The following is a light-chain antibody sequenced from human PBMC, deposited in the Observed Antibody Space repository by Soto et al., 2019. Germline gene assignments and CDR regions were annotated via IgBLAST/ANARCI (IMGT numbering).Light chain of an antibody. CDR3: CSYTRSTHYV. V-gene: IGLV2-18*02. CDR2: EVT. Sequence: QSVLTQPPSVSGSPGQSVTISCTGTSSDVGSYNRVSWYQQPPGSAPKLIIYEVTNRPSGVPDRFSGSKSGNTASLTISGLQAEDEGDYYCCSYTRSTHYVFGTGIKVTIL. CDR1: SSDVGSYNR. J-gene: IGLJ1*01.